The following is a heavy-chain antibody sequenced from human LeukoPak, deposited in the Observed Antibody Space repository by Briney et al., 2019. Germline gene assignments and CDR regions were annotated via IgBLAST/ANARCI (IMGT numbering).Heavy chain of an antibody. V-gene: IGHV4-39*07. D-gene: IGHD6-19*01. CDR2: IYYSGST. CDR1: GGSISSSSYY. J-gene: IGHJ6*02. CDR3: ARGVAGTWGYYYYYYGMDV. Sequence: SETLSLTCTVSGGSISSSSYYWGWIRQPPGRGLEWIGSIYYSGSTYYNPSLKSRVTISVDTSKNQFSLKLSSVTAADTAVYYCARGVAGTWGYYYYYYGMDVWGQGTTVTVSS.